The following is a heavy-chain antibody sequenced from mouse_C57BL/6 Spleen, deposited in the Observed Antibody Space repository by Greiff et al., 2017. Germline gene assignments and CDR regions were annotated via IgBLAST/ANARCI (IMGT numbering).Heavy chain of an antibody. CDR1: GYTFTSYW. D-gene: IGHD2-4*01. V-gene: IGHV1-53*01. Sequence: QVQLQQPGTELVKPGASVKLSCKASGYTFTSYWMHWVKQRPGQGLEWIGNINPSNGGTNYNEKFKSKATLTVDKSSSTAYMQLSSLTSEDSAVYYCARGIYYDYDPYYFDYWGQGTTRTVSS. J-gene: IGHJ2*01. CDR2: INPSNGGT. CDR3: ARGIYYDYDPYYFDY.